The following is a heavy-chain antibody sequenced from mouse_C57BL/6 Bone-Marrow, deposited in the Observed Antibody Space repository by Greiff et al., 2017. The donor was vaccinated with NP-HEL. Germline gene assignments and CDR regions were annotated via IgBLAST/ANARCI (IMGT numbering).Heavy chain of an antibody. CDR1: GFNIKDYY. CDR2: IDPEDGDT. V-gene: IGHV14-1*01. CDR3: TTSPFHYTMDD. Sequence: VHVKQSGAELVRPGASVKLSCTASGFNIKDYYMHWVKQRPEQGLEWIGRIDPEDGDTEYAPKFQGKATMTADTSSNTAYLQLSSLTSEDTAVYYCTTSPFHYTMDDWGQGTSVTVSS. J-gene: IGHJ4*01.